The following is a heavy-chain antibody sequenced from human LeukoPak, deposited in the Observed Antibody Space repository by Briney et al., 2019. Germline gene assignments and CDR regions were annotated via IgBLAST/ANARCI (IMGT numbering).Heavy chain of an antibody. CDR2: INHSGSS. V-gene: IGHV4-34*01. D-gene: IGHD4-17*01. CDR1: GGSFSGYY. Sequence: PSETLSLTCAVYGGSFSGYYWSWIRQPPGKGLEWIGEINHSGSSNYNPSLKSRVTISVDTSKNQFSLKLSSVTAADTAVYYCARDHYGDYGWFDPWGQGTLVTVSS. J-gene: IGHJ5*02. CDR3: ARDHYGDYGWFDP.